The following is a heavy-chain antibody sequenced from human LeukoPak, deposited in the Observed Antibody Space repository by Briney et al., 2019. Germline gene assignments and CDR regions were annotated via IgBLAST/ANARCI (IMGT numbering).Heavy chain of an antibody. J-gene: IGHJ4*02. CDR3: AKARSGWYGVEDY. CDR2: ISGSGGST. D-gene: IGHD6-19*01. V-gene: IGHV3-23*01. CDR1: GFTFDDYG. Sequence: GGSLRLSCAASGFTFDDYGMSWVRQAPGKGLEWVSAISGSGGSTYYADSVKGRFTISRDNSKNTLYLQMNSLRAEDTAVYYCAKARSGWYGVEDYWGQGTLVTVSS.